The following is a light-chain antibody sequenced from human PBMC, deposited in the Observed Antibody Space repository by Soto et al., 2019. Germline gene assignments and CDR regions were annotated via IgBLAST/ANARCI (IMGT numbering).Light chain of an antibody. CDR2: DAT. CDR1: QSISRW. J-gene: IGKJ3*01. V-gene: IGKV1-5*01. Sequence: IQMTQSPSTLSASVEDSVTITCRASQSISRWLAWYQQKPGKAPKFLMWDATTLHSGVPSRFSGSGSGTDGTLTISSLQNEDFATYYCLQDYNYTHTFGPGTKVDI. CDR3: LQDYNYTHT.